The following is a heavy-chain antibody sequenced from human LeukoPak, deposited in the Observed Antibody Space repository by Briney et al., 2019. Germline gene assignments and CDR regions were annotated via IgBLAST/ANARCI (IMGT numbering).Heavy chain of an antibody. CDR2: ISGSGGST. J-gene: IGHJ5*02. D-gene: IGHD3-16*02. V-gene: IGHV3-23*01. CDR3: AKDYRSSVGDP. Sequence: RGSLRLSCAASGFTFNSNAMSWVRQAPGKGLEWVSAISGSGGSTYYADSVKGRFTISRDNSKNTLYLQMNSLRAEDTAVYYCAKDYRSSVGDPWGQGTLVTVSS. CDR1: GFTFNSNA.